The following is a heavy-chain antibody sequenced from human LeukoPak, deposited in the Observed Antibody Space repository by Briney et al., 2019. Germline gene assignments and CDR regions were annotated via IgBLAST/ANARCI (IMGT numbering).Heavy chain of an antibody. Sequence: GGSLRLSCAASGFTFSSCAMSWVRQAPGKGLEWVSAISGSGGRPYYADSVKGRFTISRDNSKNTLYLQMNSLRAEDTAVYYCARHPEPGYCSSASCHESYFDYWGQGTLVTVSS. CDR1: GFTFSSCA. V-gene: IGHV3-23*01. J-gene: IGHJ4*02. CDR2: ISGSGGRP. CDR3: ARHPEPGYCSSASCHESYFDY. D-gene: IGHD2-2*01.